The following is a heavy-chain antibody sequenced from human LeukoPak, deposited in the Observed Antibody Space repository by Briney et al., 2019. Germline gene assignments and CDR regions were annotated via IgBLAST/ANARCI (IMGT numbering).Heavy chain of an antibody. D-gene: IGHD1-1*01. V-gene: IGHV1-18*01. CDR3: ARDKNWKPDY. J-gene: IGHJ4*02. CDR1: GYTFTTYG. Sequence: GASVKVSCKASGYTFTTYGFSWVRQAPGQGLEWMGWISAYNGNTNYAQRLQGRVTMTTDTSTSTVYMELRSPRSDDTAVYYCARDKNWKPDYWGQGTLVTVSS. CDR2: ISAYNGNT.